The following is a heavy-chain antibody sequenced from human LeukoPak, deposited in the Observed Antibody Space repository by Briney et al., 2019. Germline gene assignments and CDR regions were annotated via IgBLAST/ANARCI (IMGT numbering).Heavy chain of an antibody. J-gene: IGHJ4*02. Sequence: GGSLRLSCAASGFTFSDYNLNWVRQAPGKGLEWVSYISRSSGAIYYADSVKGRFTISRDNAKNSLYLQMNSLRAEDTAVYYCARVRGVAAAGMIDYWGQGTLVTVSS. CDR1: GFTFSDYN. D-gene: IGHD6-13*01. CDR3: ARVRGVAAAGMIDY. CDR2: ISRSSGAI. V-gene: IGHV3-48*04.